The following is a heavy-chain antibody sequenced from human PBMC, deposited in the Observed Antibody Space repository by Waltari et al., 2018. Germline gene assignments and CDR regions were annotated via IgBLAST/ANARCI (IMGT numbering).Heavy chain of an antibody. Sequence: EVQLVQSGAEVKKPGESLKISCKGSGYSFTSYWIGWVRQMPGKGLEWMGLIYPGDSDTRYSPAFQGQVTISAEKSSSTAYLQWSSLKASDTAMYYCARWNDYGDYVFDYWGQGTLVTVSS. J-gene: IGHJ4*02. CDR1: GYSFTSYW. CDR3: ARWNDYGDYVFDY. CDR2: IYPGDSDT. V-gene: IGHV5-51*03. D-gene: IGHD4-17*01.